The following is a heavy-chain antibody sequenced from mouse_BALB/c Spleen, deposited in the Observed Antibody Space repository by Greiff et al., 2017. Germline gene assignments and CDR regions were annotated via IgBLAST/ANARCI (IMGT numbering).Heavy chain of an antibody. CDR2: IDPANGNT. D-gene: IGHD4-1*01. Sequence: EAQLQQSGAELVKPGASVKLSCTASGFNIKDTYMHWVKQRPEQGLEWIGRIDPANGNTKYDPKFQGKATITADTSSNTAYLQLSSLTSEDTAVYYCANWGNHWYFDVWGAGTTVTVSS. J-gene: IGHJ1*01. V-gene: IGHV14-3*02. CDR3: ANWGNHWYFDV. CDR1: GFNIKDTY.